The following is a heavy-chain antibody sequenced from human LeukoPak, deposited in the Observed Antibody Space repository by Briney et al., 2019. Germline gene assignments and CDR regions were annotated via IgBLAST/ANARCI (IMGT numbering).Heavy chain of an antibody. J-gene: IGHJ4*02. CDR3: AREWRGYSYFDY. D-gene: IGHD5-18*01. V-gene: IGHV3-48*01. Sequence: QTGGSLRLSCAAPGFTFSNYWMTWVRQAPGKGLEWVSYISISSSTIYYADSVKGRFTISRDNAKNSLYLQMTSLRAEDTAVYSCAREWRGYSYFDYWGQGTLVTVSS. CDR2: ISISSSTI. CDR1: GFTFSNYW.